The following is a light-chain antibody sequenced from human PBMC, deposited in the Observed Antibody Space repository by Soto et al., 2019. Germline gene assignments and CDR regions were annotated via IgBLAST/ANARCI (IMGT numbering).Light chain of an antibody. CDR3: QQYGSSTRT. Sequence: IVCTHFPGTLSLSPGASATLSGMASPSVSNNYLAWYQQKPGQAPRLVIFGASNRATGIPARFSASGSGTEFTLTISSLEPEDFAVYYCQQYGSSTRTFGPGTKVDIK. J-gene: IGKJ1*01. CDR2: GAS. CDR1: PSVSNNY. V-gene: IGKV3-20*01.